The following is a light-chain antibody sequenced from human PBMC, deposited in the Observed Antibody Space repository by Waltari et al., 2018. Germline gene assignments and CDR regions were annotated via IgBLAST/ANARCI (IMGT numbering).Light chain of an antibody. Sequence: DLQMTQSPSSLSASVGDRVTITCQASQDISNYLNWNQQKPGKAPKLLIYDASNLETGVPSRFSGSGSGTDFTFTISSLQPEDIATYYCQQYDNLLITFGQGTRLEIK. CDR1: QDISNY. CDR2: DAS. V-gene: IGKV1-33*01. J-gene: IGKJ5*01. CDR3: QQYDNLLIT.